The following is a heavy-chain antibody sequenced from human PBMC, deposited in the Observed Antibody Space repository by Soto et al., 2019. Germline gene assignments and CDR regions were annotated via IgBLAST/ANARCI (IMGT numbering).Heavy chain of an antibody. J-gene: IGHJ4*02. D-gene: IGHD5-12*01. CDR1: GYTFTSYG. CDR3: ARARRVEMATTLARDY. Sequence: QVQLVQSGAEVKKPGASVKVSCKASGYTFTSYGISWVRQAPGQGLEWMGWISAYNGNTNYAQKLQGRVTMTTDTATSTAYTELRSLRSDDTAVYYCARARRVEMATTLARDYWGQGTLVTVSS. V-gene: IGHV1-18*01. CDR2: ISAYNGNT.